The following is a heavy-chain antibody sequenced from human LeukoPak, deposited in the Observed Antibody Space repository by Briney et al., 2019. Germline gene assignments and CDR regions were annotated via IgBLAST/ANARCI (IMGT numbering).Heavy chain of an antibody. CDR1: GGTFSSYA. J-gene: IGHJ4*02. D-gene: IGHD3-16*01. V-gene: IGHV1-69*13. CDR2: IIPIFGTA. CDR3: ARDSLGEMYGGRPIEGYYFDY. Sequence: ASVKVSCKASGGTFSSYAISWVRQAPGQGLEWMGGIIPIFGTANYAQKFQGRDTITADESTSTAYMELSSLRSEDTAVYYCARDSLGEMYGGRPIEGYYFDYWGQGTLVTVSS.